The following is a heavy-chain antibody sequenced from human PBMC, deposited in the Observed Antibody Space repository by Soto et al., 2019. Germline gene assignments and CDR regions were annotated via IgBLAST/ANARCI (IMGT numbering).Heavy chain of an antibody. CDR3: AKERSSGWSLDY. CDR2: ISGSGDST. J-gene: IGHJ4*02. Sequence: GGSMRLSCAASGFTFSTYAMNWVRQAPGKGLEWVSGISGSGDSTYYADSVKGRFTVSRDNSKNTLYLQMNSLRAEDTAVFYCAKERSSGWSLDYWGQGTLVTVSS. D-gene: IGHD6-19*01. V-gene: IGHV3-23*01. CDR1: GFTFSTYA.